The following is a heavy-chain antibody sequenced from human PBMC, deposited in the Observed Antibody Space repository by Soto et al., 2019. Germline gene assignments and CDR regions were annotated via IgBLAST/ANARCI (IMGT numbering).Heavy chain of an antibody. CDR2: IYYGGSA. CDR3: ARAPSDYYSLDS. CDR1: GGSISTYY. Sequence: SETLSLTCTVSGGSISTYYWSWIRQPPGKGLEWIGYIYYGGSANYNPSLKTRVTISVDKSKKQLSLRLTSVTAADTAVYYCARAPSDYYSLDSWGQGILVTVSS. D-gene: IGHD3-22*01. V-gene: IGHV4-59*12. J-gene: IGHJ4*02.